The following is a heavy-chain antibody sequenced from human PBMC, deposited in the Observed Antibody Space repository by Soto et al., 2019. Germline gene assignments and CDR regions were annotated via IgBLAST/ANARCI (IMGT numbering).Heavy chain of an antibody. CDR2: IYYSGST. Sequence: SETLSLICIVSGDSITSYYWSWIRQAPGKGLEWIGNIYYSGSTNYNPSLKSRVTISLDMSKNQFSLKLTSVTAADTAVYYCARRPAAGDFDHWGQGTLVTVSS. CDR1: GDSITSYY. J-gene: IGHJ4*02. CDR3: ARRPAAGDFDH. V-gene: IGHV4-59*01. D-gene: IGHD6-13*01.